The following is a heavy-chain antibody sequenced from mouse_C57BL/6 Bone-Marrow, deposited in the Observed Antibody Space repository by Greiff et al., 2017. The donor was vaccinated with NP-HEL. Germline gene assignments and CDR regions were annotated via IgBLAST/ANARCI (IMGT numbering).Heavy chain of an antibody. V-gene: IGHV1-20*01. CDR2: INPYNGDT. CDR3: ARSVYYGSSYGWYFDV. D-gene: IGHD1-1*01. Sequence: VQLQQSGPELVKPGASVKISCKASGYAFTGYFMNWVMQSHGKSLEWIGRINPYNGDTFYNQKFKGKATLTVDKSTSTAHMELRSLTSEDSAVYYCARSVYYGSSYGWYFDVWGTGTTVTVSS. CDR1: GYAFTGYF. J-gene: IGHJ1*03.